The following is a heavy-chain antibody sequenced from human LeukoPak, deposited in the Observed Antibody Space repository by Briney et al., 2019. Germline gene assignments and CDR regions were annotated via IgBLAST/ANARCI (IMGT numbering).Heavy chain of an antibody. Sequence: GGSRRLSCAASGFTFDDYAMHWVRQAPGKGLEWVSGISWNSGSIGYADSVKGRFTISRDNAKNSLYLQMNSLRAEDTALYYCAKGRDKYQLLSKNWFDPWGQGTLVTVSS. D-gene: IGHD2-2*01. V-gene: IGHV3-9*01. CDR3: AKGRDKYQLLSKNWFDP. CDR1: GFTFDDYA. CDR2: ISWNSGSI. J-gene: IGHJ5*02.